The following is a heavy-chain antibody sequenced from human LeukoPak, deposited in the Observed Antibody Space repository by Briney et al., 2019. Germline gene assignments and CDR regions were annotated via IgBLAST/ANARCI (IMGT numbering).Heavy chain of an antibody. Sequence: PVKVSCKASGGTFSSYAISWVRQAPGQGLEWMGGIIPIFGTANYAQKFQGRVTITTDESTSTAYMELSSLRSEDTAVYYCARDPGYCSSTSCYDQEYFQHWGQGTLVTVSS. D-gene: IGHD2-2*01. CDR3: ARDPGYCSSTSCYDQEYFQH. J-gene: IGHJ1*01. CDR2: IIPIFGTA. V-gene: IGHV1-69*05. CDR1: GGTFSSYA.